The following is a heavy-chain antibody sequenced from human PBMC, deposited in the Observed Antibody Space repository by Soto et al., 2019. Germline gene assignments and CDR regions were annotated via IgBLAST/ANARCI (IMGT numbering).Heavy chain of an antibody. J-gene: IGHJ6*02. V-gene: IGHV5-10-1*01. CDR3: ARVPTYYHYGMDV. CDR2: IDPSDSYT. CDR1: GYSFTSYW. Sequence: GESLQISCKGSGYSFTSYWISWVRQMPGKGLEWMGKIDPSDSYTDYSPSFQGRVTISADKSLSTVYLHWNSLKASDTAMYYCARVPTYYHYGMDVWGQGTMVTVS.